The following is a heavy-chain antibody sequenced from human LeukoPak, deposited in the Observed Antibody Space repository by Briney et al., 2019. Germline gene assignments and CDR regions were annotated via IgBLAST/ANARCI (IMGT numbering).Heavy chain of an antibody. J-gene: IGHJ4*02. Sequence: SETLSLTCTVSGGSISTSNYYWGWIRQPPGKGLEWIGYIDHTGSTNYNPSLNSRVTISRDTSKNHFSLKLSSATAADTAVYYCARGPPRIAAAGTSSDYWGQGTLVTVSS. CDR2: IDHTGST. V-gene: IGHV4-61*03. D-gene: IGHD6-13*01. CDR3: ARGPPRIAAAGTSSDY. CDR1: GGSISTSNYY.